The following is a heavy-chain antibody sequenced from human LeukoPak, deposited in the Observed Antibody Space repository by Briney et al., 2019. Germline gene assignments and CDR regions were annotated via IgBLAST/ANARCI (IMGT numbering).Heavy chain of an antibody. D-gene: IGHD5-18*01. CDR3: AKDSWVTAHYYYYYGMDV. CDR1: GFTFSSYA. V-gene: IGHV3-23*01. Sequence: QLGGSLRLSCAASGFTFSSYAMSWVRQAPGKGLEWVSAISGSGGSTYYADSVKGRFTISRDNSKNTLYLQMNSLRAEDTAVYYCAKDSWVTAHYYYYYGMDVWGQGTTVTVSS. J-gene: IGHJ6*02. CDR2: ISGSGGST.